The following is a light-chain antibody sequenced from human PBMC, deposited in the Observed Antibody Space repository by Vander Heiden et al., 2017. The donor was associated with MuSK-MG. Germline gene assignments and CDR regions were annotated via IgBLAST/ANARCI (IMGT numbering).Light chain of an antibody. CDR2: DAS. V-gene: IGKV3-11*01. J-gene: IGKJ3*01. Sequence: EIVLTQSPATLSLSPGERATLSCRASQSVSTYLAWYQQKPGQAPRLLICDASVRATGIPARFSGSGSGTDFTLTISSLEPEDFAVYYCQQRGNWPLFTFGPGTKVDIK. CDR3: QQRGNWPLFT. CDR1: QSVSTY.